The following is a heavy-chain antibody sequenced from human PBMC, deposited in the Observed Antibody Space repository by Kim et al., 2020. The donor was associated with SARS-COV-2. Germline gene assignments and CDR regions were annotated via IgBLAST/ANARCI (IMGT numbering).Heavy chain of an antibody. D-gene: IGHD4-17*01. J-gene: IGHJ4*02. CDR1: GFTFSSYS. CDR2: ISSSSSYI. Sequence: GGSLRLSCAASGFTFSSYSMNWVRQAPGKGLEWVSSISSSSSYIYYADSVKGRFTISRDNAKNSLYLQMNSLRAEDTAVYYCARDRGTTVVTHLIDYWGQGTLVTVSS. V-gene: IGHV3-21*01. CDR3: ARDRGTTVVTHLIDY.